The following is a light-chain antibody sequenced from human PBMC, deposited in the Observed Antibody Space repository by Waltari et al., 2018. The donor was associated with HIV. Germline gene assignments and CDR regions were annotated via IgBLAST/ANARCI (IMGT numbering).Light chain of an antibody. Sequence: DIVLTQSPGTLSLSPGARATLSCTTSQSVGSGQLAWYQQKPGQAPRLLIHGASDRATGVPDRFSAWGSGTNFTLAISGLETEDFAVYYCQQYGGSPLFTFGPGT. CDR2: GAS. CDR3: QQYGGSPLFT. CDR1: QSVGSGQ. J-gene: IGKJ3*01. V-gene: IGKV3-20*01.